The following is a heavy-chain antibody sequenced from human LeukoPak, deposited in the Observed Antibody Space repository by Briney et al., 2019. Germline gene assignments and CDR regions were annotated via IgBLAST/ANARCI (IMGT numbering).Heavy chain of an antibody. CDR1: GGSISSYY. V-gene: IGHV4-59*01. Sequence: SETLSLTCTVSGGSISSYYWSWIRQPPGKGLEWIGYIYYSGSTNYNPSLKSRVTISVDTSKNQFSLKLSSVTAADTAVYYCARGADSGWSSPWGQGTLVTVSS. CDR3: ARGADSGWSSP. J-gene: IGHJ5*02. D-gene: IGHD6-19*01. CDR2: IYYSGST.